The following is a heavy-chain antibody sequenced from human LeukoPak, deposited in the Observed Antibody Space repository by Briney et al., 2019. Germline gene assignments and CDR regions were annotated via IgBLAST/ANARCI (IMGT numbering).Heavy chain of an antibody. Sequence: AGGSLRLSCAASGFTFSDYSMHWVRQAPGKGLEWVSSITGTSTYKYYADSVKGRFTISRDNAKNSVYLQMNSLRAEDTAVYYCAKEGLLAAAGNKGYYYYMDVWGKGTTVTVSS. CDR1: GFTFSDYS. J-gene: IGHJ6*03. D-gene: IGHD6-13*01. V-gene: IGHV3-21*01. CDR3: AKEGLLAAAGNKGYYYYMDV. CDR2: ITGTSTYK.